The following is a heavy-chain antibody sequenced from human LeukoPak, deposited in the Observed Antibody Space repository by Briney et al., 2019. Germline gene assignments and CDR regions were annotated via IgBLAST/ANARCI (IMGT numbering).Heavy chain of an antibody. V-gene: IGHV3-7*01. Sequence: GGSLRLSCAASGFTFTTYWMSWVRQLPGKGLEWVANINQDGTEKYYVDSVKGRFTISRDNAKNSLYLQMNSLRAEDTAVYYCARSLTAAAGNLGYWGQGTLITVSS. CDR3: ARSLTAAAGNLGY. D-gene: IGHD6-13*01. CDR1: GFTFTTYW. CDR2: INQDGTEK. J-gene: IGHJ4*02.